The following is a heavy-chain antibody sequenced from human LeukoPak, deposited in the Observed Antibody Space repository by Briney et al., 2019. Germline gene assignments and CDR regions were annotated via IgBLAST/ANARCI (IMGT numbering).Heavy chain of an antibody. Sequence: SETLSLTCTVSGGSISTSSYYWGWVRQPPGKGLEWIGYIYYSGSTNYNPSLKSRVTISVDTSKNQFSLKLSSVTAADTAVYYCAGGGSGSYYYPVAFDIWGQGTMVTVSS. CDR1: GGSISTSSYY. V-gene: IGHV4-61*05. CDR3: AGGGSGSYYYPVAFDI. D-gene: IGHD1-26*01. CDR2: IYYSGST. J-gene: IGHJ3*02.